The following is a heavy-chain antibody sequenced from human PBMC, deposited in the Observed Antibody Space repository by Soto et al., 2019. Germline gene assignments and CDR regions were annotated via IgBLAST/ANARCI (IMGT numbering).Heavy chain of an antibody. CDR3: ARSYYNFWSGRYYYGMDV. CDR2: INAGNGNT. CDR1: GYTFTSYA. D-gene: IGHD3-3*01. V-gene: IGHV1-3*01. Sequence: ASVKVSCKASGYTFTSYAMHWVRQAPGQRLEWMGWINAGNGNTKYSQKFQGRVTITRDTSASTAYMELSSLRSEDTAVYYCARSYYNFWSGRYYYGMDVWGQGTTVTVSS. J-gene: IGHJ6*02.